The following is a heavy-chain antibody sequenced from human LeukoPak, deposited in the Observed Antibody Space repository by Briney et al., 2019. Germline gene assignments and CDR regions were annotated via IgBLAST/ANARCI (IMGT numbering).Heavy chain of an antibody. D-gene: IGHD2-21*02. J-gene: IGHJ4*02. V-gene: IGHV3-33*06. CDR1: GFSFSNYG. Sequence: GGSLRLSCAASGFSFSNYGMDWVRQAPGKGLEWVAIIWYDGSNKRYADSVEGRFTISRDNSKNTPYLQMNSLRAEDTAVYYCAKDRVTTDQYYFDYWGQGTLVTVSS. CDR3: AKDRVTTDQYYFDY. CDR2: IWYDGSNK.